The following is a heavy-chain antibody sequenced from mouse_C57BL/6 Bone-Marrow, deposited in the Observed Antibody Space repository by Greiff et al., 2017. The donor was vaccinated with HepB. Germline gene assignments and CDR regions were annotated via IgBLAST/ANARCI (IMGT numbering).Heavy chain of an antibody. J-gene: IGHJ3*01. CDR2: IDPENGDT. CDR1: GFNIKDDY. Sequence: SGAELVRPGASVKLSCTASGFNIKDDYMHWVKQRPEQGLEWIGWIDPENGDTEYASKFQGKATITADTSSNTAYLQLSSLTSEDTAVYYCTTLLRSWFAYWGQGTLVTVSA. D-gene: IGHD1-1*01. CDR3: TTLLRSWFAY. V-gene: IGHV14-4*01.